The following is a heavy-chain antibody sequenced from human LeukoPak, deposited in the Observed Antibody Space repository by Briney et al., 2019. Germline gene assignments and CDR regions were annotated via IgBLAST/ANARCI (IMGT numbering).Heavy chain of an antibody. J-gene: IGHJ2*01. CDR2: ISSSSSSI. CDR1: GFTFSSYA. CDR3: ATGGTAVTRYFGL. Sequence: KAGGSLRLSCAASGFTFSSYAMSWVHQAPGKGLEWVSTISSSSSSIFYADSVKGRFTISRDNAKNSLYLQMNSLRDEDSGVYYCATGGTAVTRYFGLWGRGTLVTISS. V-gene: IGHV3-21*01. D-gene: IGHD4-17*01.